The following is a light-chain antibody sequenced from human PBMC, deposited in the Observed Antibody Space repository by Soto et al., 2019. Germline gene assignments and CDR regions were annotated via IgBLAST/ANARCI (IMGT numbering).Light chain of an antibody. J-gene: IGLJ1*01. CDR2: EVV. Sequence: QSAPTQPPSASGTPGPSVTIPFTGTNSDICVYASLSWYQHHPGKASRPSSHEVVQQPSGVPDRWSGSKACNTASLTVPWLLAADVADYFCELYAGSNTYVFGSGTKVTV. V-gene: IGLV2-8*01. CDR1: NSDICVYAS. CDR3: ELYAGSNTYV.